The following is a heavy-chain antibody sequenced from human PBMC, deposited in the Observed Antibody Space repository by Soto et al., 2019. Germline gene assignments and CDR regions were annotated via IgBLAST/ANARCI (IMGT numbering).Heavy chain of an antibody. J-gene: IGHJ6*02. Sequence: QVQLVQCGDEAKKPGSSVMVSYKASGGTFSSYAISWVRRAPGQGLEWMGGIIPIFGTANYAQKFQGRVTITADESTSTAYMELSRLRSEDTPVYYCARDGYCSSTRCHNYYYYGMDVWGQGTTVTVSS. V-gene: IGHV1-69*01. CDR2: IIPIFGTA. D-gene: IGHD2-2*02. CDR1: GGTFSSYA. CDR3: ARDGYCSSTRCHNYYYYGMDV.